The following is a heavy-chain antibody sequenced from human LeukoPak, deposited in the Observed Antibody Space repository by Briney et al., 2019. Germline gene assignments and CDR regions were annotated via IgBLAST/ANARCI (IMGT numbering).Heavy chain of an antibody. CDR2: ICHSGISGNT. CDR3: AREVGPVTSHRIDS. D-gene: IGHD1-26*01. CDR1: GDSISSAC. V-gene: IGHV4-59*04. Sequence: SETLSLTCTVSGDSISSACWSWSRQPPGKGLEWIGSICHSGISGNTYYNPSLKSRVTIPLDTPKNQFSLKLSSVTAADTAVYSCAREVGPVTSHRIDSWGQGSLVTVSS. J-gene: IGHJ4*02.